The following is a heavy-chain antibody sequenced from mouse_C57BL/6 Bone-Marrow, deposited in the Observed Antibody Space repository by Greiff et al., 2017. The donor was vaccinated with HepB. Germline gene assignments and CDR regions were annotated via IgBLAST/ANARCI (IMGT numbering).Heavy chain of an antibody. D-gene: IGHD4-1*01. J-gene: IGHJ4*01. V-gene: IGHV5-4*01. CDR3: ARDLGYYAMDY. Sequence: DVMLVESGGGLVKPGGSLKLSCAASGFTFSSYAMSWVRQTPEKRLEWVATISDGGSYTYYPDNVKGRFPISRDNAKNNLYLQMSHLKSEDTAMYYCARDLGYYAMDYWGQGTSVTVSS. CDR1: GFTFSSYA. CDR2: ISDGGSYT.